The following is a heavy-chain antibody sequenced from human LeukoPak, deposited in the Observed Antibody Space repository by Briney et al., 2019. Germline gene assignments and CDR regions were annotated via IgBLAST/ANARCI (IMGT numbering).Heavy chain of an antibody. D-gene: IGHD2-21*01. V-gene: IGHV1-69*13. CDR1: GGTFTSYG. Sequence: ASVKVFFKASGGTFTSYGISWQRQATGQGLEWMGGIIPIFRTAVYAQKFKGRVTISSDESTSTAYMEVPSLRSDDTAVYYCARDECGGDSCGLTSWLDPWGQGTLVTVSS. CDR2: IIPIFRTA. J-gene: IGHJ5*02. CDR3: ARDECGGDSCGLTSWLDP.